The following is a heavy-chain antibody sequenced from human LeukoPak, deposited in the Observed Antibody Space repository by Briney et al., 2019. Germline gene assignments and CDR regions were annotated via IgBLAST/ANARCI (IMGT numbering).Heavy chain of an antibody. CDR2: ISGSGGST. D-gene: IGHD3-10*02. J-gene: IGHJ6*04. CDR3: AELGITMIGGI. V-gene: IGHV3-23*01. CDR1: GFTFSSYG. Sequence: PGGSLRLSCAASGFTFSSYGMSWVRQAPGKGLEWVSAISGSGGSTYYADSVKGRFTISRDNSKNSLYLQMNSLRAEDTAVYYCAELGITMIGGIWGKGTTVTISS.